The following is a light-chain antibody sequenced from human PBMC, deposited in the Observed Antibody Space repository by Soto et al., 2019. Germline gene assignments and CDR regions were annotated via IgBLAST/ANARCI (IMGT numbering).Light chain of an antibody. J-gene: IGKJ1*01. CDR3: MQGTHWPPT. CDR1: QSVVYSDGNAY. Sequence: DVVMNQSPLSLPVTLGQPASISYRSSQSVVYSDGNAYLSWFHQRPGQSPRRLIYQVSKRDSGVPDRFSGSGSGTDFTLKITRVEAEDVGVYYCMQGTHWPPTFGRGTKVEIK. V-gene: IGKV2-30*01. CDR2: QVS.